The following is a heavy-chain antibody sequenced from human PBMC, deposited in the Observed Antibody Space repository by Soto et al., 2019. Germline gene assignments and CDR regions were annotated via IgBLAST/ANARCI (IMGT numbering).Heavy chain of an antibody. J-gene: IGHJ6*02. V-gene: IGHV4-31*03. CDR3: ARVNSSGYYYLDYYGMDV. D-gene: IGHD3-22*01. CDR1: GGSISSGGYS. CDR2: IYYSGST. Sequence: PSETLSLTCTVSGGSISSGGYSWSWIRQPPGKGLEWIGYIYYSGSTYYNPSLKSRVTISVDTSKNQISLKLRSVTAADTAVYYCARVNSSGYYYLDYYGMDVWGQGTTVT.